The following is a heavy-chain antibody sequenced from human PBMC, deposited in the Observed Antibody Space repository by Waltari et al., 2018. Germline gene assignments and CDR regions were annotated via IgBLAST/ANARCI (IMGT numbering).Heavy chain of an antibody. D-gene: IGHD1-26*01. CDR3: ARGGARGPVYYFDY. J-gene: IGHJ4*02. Sequence: QVQLVQSGAEVKKPGASVKVSCKASGYTFTSYYMHWVRQAPGPGREWMGIINPSGVSTNDEQKCKGRVTMTRDTSTSTVYMELSSLRSEDTAVYYCARGGARGPVYYFDYWGQGTLVTVSS. CDR1: GYTFTSYY. V-gene: IGHV1-46*01. CDR2: INPSGVST.